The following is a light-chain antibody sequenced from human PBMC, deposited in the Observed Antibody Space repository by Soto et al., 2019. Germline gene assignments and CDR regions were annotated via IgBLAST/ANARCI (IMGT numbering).Light chain of an antibody. Sequence: DIVLTQSPLSLAVTPGEPASISCRSSQSLLHGNGYNYLDWYLQKPGQSPQLLIYLGSNRASGVPDRFSGSGSGTDFTLRISRVEAEDVGFYYCMEALQTSFTFGPGTKVDLK. J-gene: IGKJ3*01. CDR1: QSLLHGNGYNY. CDR3: MEALQTSFT. CDR2: LGS. V-gene: IGKV2-28*01.